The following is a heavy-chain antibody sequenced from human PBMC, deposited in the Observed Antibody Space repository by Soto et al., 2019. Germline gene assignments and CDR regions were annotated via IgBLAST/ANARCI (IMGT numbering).Heavy chain of an antibody. CDR3: AKGRYYYDSSGYRLLLFDY. V-gene: IGHV3-23*01. J-gene: IGHJ4*02. Sequence: GGSLRLSCAASGFTFSSYAMSWVRRAPGKGLEWVSAISGSGGSTYYADSVKGRFTISRDNSKNTLYLQMNSLRAEDTAVYYCAKGRYYYDSSGYRLLLFDYWGQGTLVTVSS. D-gene: IGHD3-22*01. CDR1: GFTFSSYA. CDR2: ISGSGGST.